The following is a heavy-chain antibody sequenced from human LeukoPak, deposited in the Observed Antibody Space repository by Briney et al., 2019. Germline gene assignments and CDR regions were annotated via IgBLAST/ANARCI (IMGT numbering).Heavy chain of an antibody. CDR3: AREGVGFDP. J-gene: IGHJ5*02. D-gene: IGHD3-10*01. Sequence: GESLRLSCAASGFTFSSYSMNWVRQAPGKGLKWVSYISSSSSTIYYADSVKGRLTISRDNAKDSLYLQMSSLRAEDTAVYYCAREGVGFDPLGQGTLVTVSS. CDR2: ISSSSSTI. CDR1: GFTFSSYS. V-gene: IGHV3-48*01.